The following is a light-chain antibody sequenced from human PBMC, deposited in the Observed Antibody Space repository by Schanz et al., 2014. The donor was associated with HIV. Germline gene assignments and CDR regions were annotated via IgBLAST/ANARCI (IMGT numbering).Light chain of an antibody. J-gene: IGKJ3*01. CDR1: QSVGSSY. Sequence: EIVLTQSPATLSLSPGERVTLSCRASQSVGSSYLAWYQQKPGQAPRLLIYGASSRATGIPDRFSGSGSGSTFTLIISRLEPEDFAVYYCQHYGSSPFTFGPGTKVDIK. CDR3: QHYGSSPFT. V-gene: IGKV3-20*01. CDR2: GAS.